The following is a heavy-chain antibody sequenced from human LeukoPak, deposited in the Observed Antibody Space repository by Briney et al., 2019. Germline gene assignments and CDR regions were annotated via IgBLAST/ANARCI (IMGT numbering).Heavy chain of an antibody. CDR3: ARYCSSTSCPGPFRYWFDP. CDR2: ISAYNGNT. V-gene: IGHV1-18*01. D-gene: IGHD2-2*01. CDR1: GYTFTSYG. Sequence: ASVKVSCKASGYTFTSYGISWVRQAPGQGLEWMGWISAYNGNTNYAQKLQGRVTMTTDTSTSTAYMELRSLRSDDTAVHYCARYCSSTSCPGPFRYWFDPWGQGTLVTVSS. J-gene: IGHJ5*02.